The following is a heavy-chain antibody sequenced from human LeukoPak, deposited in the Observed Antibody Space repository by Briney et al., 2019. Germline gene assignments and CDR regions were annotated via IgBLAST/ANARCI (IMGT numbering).Heavy chain of an antibody. Sequence: LSGGSLRLSCAASGFPFSTHSLNWVRQAPGKGLEWVSFISGSGATTYYVDSVKGRFTISRDNSQNTVYLQMNTLTDEDTAVYYCVKNLRLVISVAGTPRDAFDIWGQGTVVTVSS. CDR2: ISGSGATT. CDR3: VKNLRLVISVAGTPRDAFDI. D-gene: IGHD6-19*01. J-gene: IGHJ3*02. V-gene: IGHV3-23*01. CDR1: GFPFSTHS.